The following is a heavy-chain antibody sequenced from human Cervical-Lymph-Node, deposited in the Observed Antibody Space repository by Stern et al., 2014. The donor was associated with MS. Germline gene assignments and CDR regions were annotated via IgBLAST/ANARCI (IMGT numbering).Heavy chain of an antibody. CDR2: IYPYDSDT. Sequence: VQLVQSGAEVKKPGESLKISCKLSGYSFTIYYIAWVRQLPGKGLEWMGVIYPYDSDTTHSPSFQGHVTISADKSITTAYLQCSSLRASDTAMYYCARHVQGFDYWGQGTLVTVSS. J-gene: IGHJ4*02. CDR1: GYSFTIYY. CDR3: ARHVQGFDY. V-gene: IGHV5-51*01.